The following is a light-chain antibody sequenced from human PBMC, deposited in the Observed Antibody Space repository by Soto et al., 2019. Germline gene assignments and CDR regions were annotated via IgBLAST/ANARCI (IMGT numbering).Light chain of an antibody. CDR1: QSVFYSSNNKNY. CDR3: QQYYSLPLT. Sequence: DIVMTQSPDSLAVSLGERATINCKSSQSVFYSSNNKNYLAWYQQKPGQPPKLLIYWASTRESGVSDRFRGIGSGTDFTLNISSLQAEDVAVYYCQQYYSLPLTFGPGTKV. V-gene: IGKV4-1*01. CDR2: WAS. J-gene: IGKJ3*01.